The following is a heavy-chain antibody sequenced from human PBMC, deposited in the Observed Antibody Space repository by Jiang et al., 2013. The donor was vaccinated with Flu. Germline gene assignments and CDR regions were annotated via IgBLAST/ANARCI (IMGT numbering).Heavy chain of an antibody. CDR1: GYTFTGYY. D-gene: IGHD3-22*01. CDR3: ARFGDYDSSGDDAFDI. Sequence: GAEVKKPGASVKVSCKASGYTFTGYYMHWVRQAPGQGLEWMGWINPNSGGTNYAQKFQGRVTMTRDTSISTAYMGLSRLRSDDTAVYYCARFGDYDSSGDDAFDIWGQGTMVTVSS. V-gene: IGHV1-2*02. J-gene: IGHJ3*02. CDR2: INPNSGGT.